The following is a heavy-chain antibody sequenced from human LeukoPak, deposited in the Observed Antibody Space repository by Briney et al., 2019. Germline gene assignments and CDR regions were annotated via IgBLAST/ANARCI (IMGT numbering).Heavy chain of an antibody. Sequence: GSLRLSCAASGFTFSSYAMRWVRQAPGKGLEWVSAISGSGGSTYYADSVKGRFTISRDNSKNTLYLQMNSLRAEDTAVYYCAKDPMGGVIINFDYWGQGTLVTVSS. CDR2: ISGSGGST. J-gene: IGHJ4*02. D-gene: IGHD3-10*01. CDR1: GFTFSSYA. CDR3: AKDPMGGVIINFDY. V-gene: IGHV3-23*01.